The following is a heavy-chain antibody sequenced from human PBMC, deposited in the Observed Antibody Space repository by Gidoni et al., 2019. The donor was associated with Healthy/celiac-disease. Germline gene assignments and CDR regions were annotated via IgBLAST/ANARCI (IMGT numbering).Heavy chain of an antibody. CDR3: ARETLYFGGYDVPDYFDY. D-gene: IGHD5-12*01. J-gene: IGHJ4*02. CDR2: IIRILGIA. CDR1: GGTFRRYT. Sequence: QVKLVQSGAEVKRPGSSVKVSCTACGGTFRRYTTRWVRQAPGQGLKWMGRIIRILGIANDAQKVQGRVTITADKSTSTAYMELSSLRSEDTAVYYCARETLYFGGYDVPDYFDYWGQGTLVTVSS. V-gene: IGHV1-69*08.